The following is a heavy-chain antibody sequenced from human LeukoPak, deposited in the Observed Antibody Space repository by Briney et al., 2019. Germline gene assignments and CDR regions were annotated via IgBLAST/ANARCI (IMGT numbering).Heavy chain of an antibody. CDR2: INPNSGGT. CDR1: GYTFTGYY. CDR3: VRGADCSSTSCYLFDY. J-gene: IGHJ4*02. Sequence: ASVKVSCKASGYTFTGYYMHWVRQAPGQGLEWMGRINPNSGGTNYAQKFQGRVTMTRDTSISTAYMELSRLRSDDTAVYYCVRGADCSSTSCYLFDYWGQGTLVTVSS. D-gene: IGHD2-2*01. V-gene: IGHV1-2*06.